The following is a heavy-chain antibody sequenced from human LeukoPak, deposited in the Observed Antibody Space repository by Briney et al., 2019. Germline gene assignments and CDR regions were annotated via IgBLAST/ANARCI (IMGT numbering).Heavy chain of an antibody. V-gene: IGHV3-21*01. CDR3: ARVTSGSPDY. D-gene: IGHD1-26*01. Sequence: LGGSLRLSCAASGFTFSSYAMSWVRQAPGKGLEWVSSISSSSSYIYYADSVKGRFTISRDNAKNSLYLQMNSLRAEDTAVYYCARVTSGSPDYWGQGTLVTVSS. CDR2: ISSSSSYI. CDR1: GFTFSSYA. J-gene: IGHJ4*02.